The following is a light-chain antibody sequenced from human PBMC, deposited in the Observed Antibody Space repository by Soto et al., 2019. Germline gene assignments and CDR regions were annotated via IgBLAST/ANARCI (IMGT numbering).Light chain of an antibody. J-gene: IGLJ1*01. V-gene: IGLV2-14*01. CDR1: SSDVGGYNY. CDR3: SSYTSSSTL. CDR2: AVT. Sequence: QSALTQPASVSGSPGKSIPISGPGTSSDVGGYNYVSWYQQHPGKAPKLMIYAVTDRPSGVSSRFSGSKSGNTASLTISGLHAEDEADYYCSSYTSSSTLFGTGTKLTVL.